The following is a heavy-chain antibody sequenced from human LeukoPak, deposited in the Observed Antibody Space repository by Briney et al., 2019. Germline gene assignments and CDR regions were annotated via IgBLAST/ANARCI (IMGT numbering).Heavy chain of an antibody. V-gene: IGHV3-30-3*01. Sequence: GGSLRLSCAASGFTFSNYAIHWVRQAPGKGLEWVAVISYDGSNKYYADSVKGRFTISRDNSKNTLDLQMNSLRAEDTAMYYCARGTRGYSYGYSPIDYGGQGTLVTVSS. J-gene: IGHJ4*02. CDR1: GFTFSNYA. CDR3: ARGTRGYSYGYSPIDY. D-gene: IGHD5-18*01. CDR2: ISYDGSNK.